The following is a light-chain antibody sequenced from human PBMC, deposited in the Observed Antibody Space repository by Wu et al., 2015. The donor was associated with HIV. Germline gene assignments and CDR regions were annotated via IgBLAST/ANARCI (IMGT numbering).Light chain of an antibody. CDR3: QQYDSYPLT. CDR2: KAS. CDR1: EYFLPG. Sequence: VGDRVAITLPGQSEYFLPGWPGISRNHGKAPKLLIYKASDLESGVPSRFSGSGSGTDFTLTISSLQPDDFATYYCQQYDSYPLTFGGGTRVEIK. J-gene: IGKJ4*01. V-gene: IGKV1-5*03.